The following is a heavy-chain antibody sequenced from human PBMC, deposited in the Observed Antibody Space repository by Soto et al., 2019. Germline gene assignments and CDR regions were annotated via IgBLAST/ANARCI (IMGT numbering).Heavy chain of an antibody. CDR1: GYTFTTYG. CDR2: INTHNGNT. V-gene: IGHV1-18*01. J-gene: IGHJ6*02. CDR3: TREGSAPYYYYGMDA. D-gene: IGHD3-10*01. Sequence: ASVKVSCKASGYTFTTYGMSWVRQAPGQGLEWLGWINTHNGNTNYAQNLQGRVIMTADTSTSTAYMELRSLRSDDTAIYYCTREGSAPYYYYGMDAWGQGTTVTVS.